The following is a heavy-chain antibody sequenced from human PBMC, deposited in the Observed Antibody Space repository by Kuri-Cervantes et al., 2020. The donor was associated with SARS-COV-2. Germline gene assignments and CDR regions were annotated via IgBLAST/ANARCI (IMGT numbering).Heavy chain of an antibody. V-gene: IGHV3-74*01. D-gene: IGHD2-15*01. CDR2: INDYGSTT. Sequence: GESLKISCEVSGFTFSSYWMHWVRQAPGEGLVWVSHINDYGSTTRYTDSVKGRFTISRDNAKNTVYLQMNSLRAEDTAVYYCAKGLYCSGGSCRYYFDYWGQGTLVTVSS. CDR1: GFTFSSYW. CDR3: AKGLYCSGGSCRYYFDY. J-gene: IGHJ4*02.